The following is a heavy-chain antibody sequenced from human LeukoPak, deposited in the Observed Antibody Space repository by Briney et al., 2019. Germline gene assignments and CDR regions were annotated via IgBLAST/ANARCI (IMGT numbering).Heavy chain of an antibody. D-gene: IGHD6-13*01. CDR3: ARDRYSSSWYQPFDY. CDR2: ISAYNGNT. V-gene: IGHV1-18*01. J-gene: IGHJ4*02. Sequence: GASVKVSCKASGYTFTSYGISWVRQAPGQGLEWMGWISAYNGNTNYAQKLQGRVTMTTDTSTSTAYMELRSLRSDDTAVYYRARDRYSSSWYQPFDYWGQGTLVTVSS. CDR1: GYTFTSYG.